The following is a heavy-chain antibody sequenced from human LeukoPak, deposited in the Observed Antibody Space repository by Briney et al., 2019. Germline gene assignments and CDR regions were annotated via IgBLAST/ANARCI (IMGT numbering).Heavy chain of an antibody. Sequence: SETLSLTCTVSGGSISSGGYYWSWIRQHPGKGLEWIGYIYYSGSTYYNPSLKSRVTISVDTSKNQFSLKLSSVTAADTAVYYCARVSGEVVTAIPYFDYWGQGTLVTVSS. CDR2: IYYSGST. J-gene: IGHJ4*02. V-gene: IGHV4-31*03. CDR1: GGSISSGGYY. D-gene: IGHD2-21*02. CDR3: ARVSGEVVTAIPYFDY.